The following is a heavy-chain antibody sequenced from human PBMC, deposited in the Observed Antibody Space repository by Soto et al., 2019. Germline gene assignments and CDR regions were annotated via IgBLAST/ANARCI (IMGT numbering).Heavy chain of an antibody. J-gene: IGHJ4*02. CDR1: GFTFSSYA. V-gene: IGHV3-30-3*01. Sequence: GGSLRLSCAASGFTFSSYAMYWVRQAPGKGLEWVAVISYDGSNKYYADSVKGRFTIPRDNSKNTLYLQMNSLRAEDTAVYYCARDPVLSYDFWSGWYFDYWGQGTLVTVSS. D-gene: IGHD3-3*01. CDR3: ARDPVLSYDFWSGWYFDY. CDR2: ISYDGSNK.